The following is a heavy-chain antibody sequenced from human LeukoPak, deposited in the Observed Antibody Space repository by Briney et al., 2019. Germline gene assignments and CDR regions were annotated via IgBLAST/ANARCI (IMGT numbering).Heavy chain of an antibody. CDR1: GGSISSYY. D-gene: IGHD1-26*01. J-gene: IGHJ5*02. CDR2: IYHSGST. CDR3: ARAFLGATGWFDP. V-gene: IGHV4-59*01. Sequence: PETLSLTCTVSGGSISSYYWSWIRQPPGKGLEWIGYIYHSGSTNYNPSLKSRVTISVDTSKNQFSLKLSSVTAADTAVYYCARAFLGATGWFDPWGQGTLVTVSS.